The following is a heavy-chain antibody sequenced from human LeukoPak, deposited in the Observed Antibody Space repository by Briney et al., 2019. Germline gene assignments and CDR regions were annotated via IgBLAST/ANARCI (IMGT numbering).Heavy chain of an antibody. CDR3: ARGNKLRGGYYYMDV. Sequence: GASVKVSCKASGYTFTSYDINWVRQATGPGLEWMGWMNPNSGNTGYAQKFQGRVTMTRNTSISTAYMELSSLRSEDTAAYYCARGNKLRGGYYYMDVWGKGTTVTVSS. V-gene: IGHV1-8*01. CDR1: GYTFTSYD. CDR2: MNPNSGNT. J-gene: IGHJ6*03. D-gene: IGHD1-26*01.